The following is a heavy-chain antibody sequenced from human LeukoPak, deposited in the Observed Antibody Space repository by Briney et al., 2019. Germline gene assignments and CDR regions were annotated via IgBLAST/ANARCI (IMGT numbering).Heavy chain of an antibody. D-gene: IGHD2-15*01. J-gene: IGHJ2*01. CDR1: XXXXD. CDR3: ARGPAATRSNWYFDL. V-gene: IGHV3-13*05. Sequence: XXXXDMXGVXHAXXKGLEXXXAIGTAGDPYYPGSVKGRFTISRENAKNSLYLQMNSLRAGDTAVYYCARGPAATRSNWYFDLWGRGTLVTVSS. CDR2: IGTAGDP.